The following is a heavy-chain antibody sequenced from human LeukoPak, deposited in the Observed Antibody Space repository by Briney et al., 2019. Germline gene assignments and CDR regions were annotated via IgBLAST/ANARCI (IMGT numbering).Heavy chain of an antibody. J-gene: IGHJ3*02. V-gene: IGHV1-18*04. CDR1: GYTFTSYG. Sequence: ASVKVSCKASGYTFTSYGISWVQQAPGQGLEWMGWISAYNGNTNYAQKLQGRVTMTTDTSTSTAYMELRSLRSEDTAVYYCAREGFRCSSTSCYFGAFDIWGQGTMVTVSS. CDR3: AREGFRCSSTSCYFGAFDI. CDR2: ISAYNGNT. D-gene: IGHD2-2*01.